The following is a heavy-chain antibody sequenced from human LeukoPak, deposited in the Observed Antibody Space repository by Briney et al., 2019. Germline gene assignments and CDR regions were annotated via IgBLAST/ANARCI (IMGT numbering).Heavy chain of an antibody. CDR3: ARPAVVTAALDI. CDR1: GGSFSGYY. CDR2: INHSGST. V-gene: IGHV4-34*01. Sequence: KPSETLSLTCAAYGGSFSGYYWSWIRKPPGKGLEWIGEINHSGSTNYNPSLKSRVTISVDTSKNQFSLKLSSVTAADTAVYYCARPAVVTAALDIWGQGTMVTVSS. J-gene: IGHJ3*02. D-gene: IGHD2-2*01.